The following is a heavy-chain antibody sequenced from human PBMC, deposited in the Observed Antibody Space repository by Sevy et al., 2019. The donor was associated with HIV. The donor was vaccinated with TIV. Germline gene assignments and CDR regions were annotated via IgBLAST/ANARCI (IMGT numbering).Heavy chain of an antibody. D-gene: IGHD3-10*01. CDR2: ISSDSSYL. V-gene: IGHV3-21*01. J-gene: IGHJ4*02. Sequence: GSLRLSCAASGFTFNYHFMNWVRQVPGKGLEWVSYISSDSSYLHYSDSVKGRFTISRDNAKNLVLLEMNNLSAEDTAFYFCARGDYYGSLYYFDYWGQGTLVTVSS. CDR1: GFTFNYHF. CDR3: ARGDYYGSLYYFDY.